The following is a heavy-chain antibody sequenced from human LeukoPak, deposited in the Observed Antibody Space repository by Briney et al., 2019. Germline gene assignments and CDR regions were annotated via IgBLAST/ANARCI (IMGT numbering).Heavy chain of an antibody. V-gene: IGHV4-4*07. Sequence: KPSETLSPTCTVSGGFINSYYWSWIRQPAGKGLECIGRVYTSGITNYNPSPKSRITMSVDTSKNQFSLKLTSVTAADTAVYYCARHNGFDRGYYYYMDVWGKGTTVTVSS. CDR2: VYTSGIT. D-gene: IGHD3-9*01. CDR1: GGFINSYY. CDR3: ARHNGFDRGYYYYMDV. J-gene: IGHJ6*03.